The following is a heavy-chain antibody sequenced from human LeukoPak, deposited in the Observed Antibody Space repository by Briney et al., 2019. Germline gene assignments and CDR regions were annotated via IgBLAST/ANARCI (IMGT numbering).Heavy chain of an antibody. CDR2: IYYTGST. V-gene: IGHV4-59*01. Sequence: SETLSLTCTVSGGSISSYYWSWIRQPPGKGLEWIGYIYYTGSTDYNPSLKSRVAISVDTSKNQFSLKLSSVTAADTAVYYCARGSKAAPGTFDYWAREPWSPSPQ. J-gene: IGHJ4*02. CDR1: GGSISSYY. CDR3: ARGSKAAPGTFDY. D-gene: IGHD6-13*01.